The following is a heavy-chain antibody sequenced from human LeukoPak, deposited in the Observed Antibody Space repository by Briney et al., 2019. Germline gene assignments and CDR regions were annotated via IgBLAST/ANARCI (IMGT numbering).Heavy chain of an antibody. CDR2: IYYSGNT. CDR1: GGSISSYY. CDR3: AREYYYDGSADRSY. D-gene: IGHD3-22*01. Sequence: PSETLSLTCTVSGGSISSYYWSWIRQSPGKGLEWIGYIYYSGNTNYNPSLKSRVTISVDTSKNQFSLKLSSVTAADTAVYYCAREYYYDGSADRSYWGQGTLVTVSS. J-gene: IGHJ4*02. V-gene: IGHV4-59*12.